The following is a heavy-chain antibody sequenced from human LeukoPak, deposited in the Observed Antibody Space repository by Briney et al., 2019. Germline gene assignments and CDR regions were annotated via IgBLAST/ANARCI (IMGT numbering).Heavy chain of an antibody. CDR1: GGSISSSSYY. CDR3: VQNIPGTIEH. V-gene: IGHV4-39*01. D-gene: IGHD1-20*01. CDR2: IYSSGTT. Sequence: PSETLSLTCTVSGGSISSSSYYWGWIRQPRGKGLEYIVSIYSSGTTYYNPSLKSRVTISMDTSKSQFSMRLTSVTAADTAMYYCVQNIPGTIEHWGQGTLVTVSS. J-gene: IGHJ1*01.